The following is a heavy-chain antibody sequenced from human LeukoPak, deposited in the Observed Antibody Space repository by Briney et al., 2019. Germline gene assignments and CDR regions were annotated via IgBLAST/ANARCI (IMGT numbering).Heavy chain of an antibody. CDR3: ARDSHLTTVTTGLFDY. J-gene: IGHJ4*02. V-gene: IGHV3-7*01. CDR1: GFTFSSYS. D-gene: IGHD4-17*01. CDR2: IKQDGSEK. Sequence: GGSLRLSCAASGFTFSSYSMNWVRQAPGKGLEWVANIKQDGSEKYYVDSVKGRFTISRDNAKNSLYLQMNSLRAEDTAVYYCARDSHLTTVTTGLFDYWGQGTLVTVSS.